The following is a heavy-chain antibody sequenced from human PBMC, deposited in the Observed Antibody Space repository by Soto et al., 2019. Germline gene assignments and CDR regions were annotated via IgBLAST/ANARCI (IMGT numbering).Heavy chain of an antibody. CDR2: INPSGGST. CDR1: GYTFTSYY. CDR3: ARDFTMVRETLYYMDV. D-gene: IGHD3-10*01. Sequence: ASVNVSCKASGYTFTSYYMHWVRQAPGQGLEWMGIINPSGGSTSYAQKFQGRVTMTRDTSTSTVYMELSSLRSGDTAVYYCARDFTMVRETLYYMDVWGKGTTVTVSS. J-gene: IGHJ6*03. V-gene: IGHV1-46*03.